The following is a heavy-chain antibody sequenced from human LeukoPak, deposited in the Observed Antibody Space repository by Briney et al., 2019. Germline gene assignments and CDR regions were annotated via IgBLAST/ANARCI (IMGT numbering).Heavy chain of an antibody. D-gene: IGHD6-13*01. Sequence: GASVKVSCKASGYTFTGYYMHWVRQAPGQGLEWMGRVNPNSGGTNYAQKFQGRVTMTRDTSISIAYMELSRLRSDDTAVYYCARALTGIAAAGTLRYWGQGTLVTVSS. V-gene: IGHV1-2*06. CDR2: VNPNSGGT. CDR1: GYTFTGYY. CDR3: ARALTGIAAAGTLRY. J-gene: IGHJ4*02.